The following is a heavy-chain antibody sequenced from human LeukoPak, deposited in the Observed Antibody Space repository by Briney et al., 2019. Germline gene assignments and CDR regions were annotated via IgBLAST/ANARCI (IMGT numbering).Heavy chain of an antibody. CDR1: GYTFTDYY. D-gene: IGHD1-26*01. J-gene: IGHJ4*02. V-gene: IGHV1-69-2*01. CDR3: ARRSGRYYDY. Sequence: ASVKISCKVSGYTFTDYYMHWVQQAPGKGLEWMGLVDPEDGETIYAEKFQGRVTITADTSTDTAYMELSSLRSEDTAVYYCARRSGRYYDYWGQGTLVTLSS. CDR2: VDPEDGET.